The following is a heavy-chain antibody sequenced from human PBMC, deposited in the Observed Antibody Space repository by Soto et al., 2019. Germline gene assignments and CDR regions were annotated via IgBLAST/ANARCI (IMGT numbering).Heavy chain of an antibody. CDR1: GGSINSGVYY. CDR2: IYYSGST. D-gene: IGHD4-17*01. Sequence: QVQLQESGPGLVKPSQTLSLTCTVSGGSINSGVYYWNWIRQHPGKGLEWIGYIYYSGSTYYNPSLKSRLTMSVDTSKNQFSLKLSSVTAADTAVYYCARDRVTTQAFESWGQITLVTVSS. V-gene: IGHV4-31*03. CDR3: ARDRVTTQAFES. J-gene: IGHJ4*02.